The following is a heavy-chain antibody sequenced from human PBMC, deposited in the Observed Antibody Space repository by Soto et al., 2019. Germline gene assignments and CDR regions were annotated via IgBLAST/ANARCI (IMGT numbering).Heavy chain of an antibody. CDR2: INHSGST. Sequence: SETLSLTCTVSGGSISSSSYYWGWIRQPPGKGLEWIGSINHSGSTNYNPSLKSRVTISVDTSKNQFSLKLSSVTAADTAVYYCARGLPALKCLDYWGQGTLVTVSS. CDR3: ARGLPALKCLDY. J-gene: IGHJ4*02. CDR1: GGSISSSSYY. V-gene: IGHV4-39*07.